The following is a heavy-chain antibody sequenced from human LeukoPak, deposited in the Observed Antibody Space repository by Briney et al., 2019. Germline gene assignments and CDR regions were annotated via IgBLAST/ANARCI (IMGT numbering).Heavy chain of an antibody. CDR1: GGSISSYY. CDR3: ARERSAVGGNYFDY. Sequence: SETLSLNCTVYGGSISSYYWSWLRQPPGKGLEWIGYIYYSGSTNYNPSLKSRVTISVDTSKNQFSLKLSSVTAADTAVYYCARERSAVGGNYFDYWGQGTLVTVSS. CDR2: IYYSGST. D-gene: IGHD2-8*02. V-gene: IGHV4-59*01. J-gene: IGHJ4*02.